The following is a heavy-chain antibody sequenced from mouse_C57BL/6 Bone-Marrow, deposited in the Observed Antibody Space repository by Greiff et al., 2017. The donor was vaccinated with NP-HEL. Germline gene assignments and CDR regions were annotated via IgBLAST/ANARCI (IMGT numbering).Heavy chain of an antibody. J-gene: IGHJ2*01. CDR3: ARNSWYCYFDY. CDR1: GFSFTSYG. D-gene: IGHD2-1*01. CDR2: IWSGGST. Sequence: VKLMESGPGLVQPSKSLSLTCTASGFSFTSYGVHWVRQSPGKGLEWLGVIWSGGSTDYNAAFISRLSTSKDNTKSQFFLKMSSLQADDTARYYCARNSWYCYFDYWGQGTTLTVSS. V-gene: IGHV2-2*01.